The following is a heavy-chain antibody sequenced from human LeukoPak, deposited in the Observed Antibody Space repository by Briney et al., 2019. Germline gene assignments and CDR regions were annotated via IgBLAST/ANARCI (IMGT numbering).Heavy chain of an antibody. V-gene: IGHV1-69*13. CDR3: ASATVTNYYYYYGMDV. J-gene: IGHJ6*04. CDR1: GGTVTSYA. CDR2: MIALFGTA. D-gene: IGHD4-17*01. Sequence: TVSVSCKPPGGTVTSYAVSWVRQAPGPGLECLGGMIALFGTANDAQKFQGRVTITADESTSTAYVELSSLRADDTAVYYCASATVTNYYYYYGMDVWGKGTTVTVSS.